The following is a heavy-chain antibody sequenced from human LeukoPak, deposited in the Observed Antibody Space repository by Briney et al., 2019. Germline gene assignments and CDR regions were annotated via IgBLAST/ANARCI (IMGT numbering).Heavy chain of an antibody. J-gene: IGHJ4*02. CDR1: GGPISSYY. D-gene: IGHD2-21*01. CDR2: IFYTGDS. CDR3: ARHRFASPLDS. Sequence: PSETLSLTCTVSGGPISSYYWSWIRQPPGKGLEWIGYIFYTGDSNHNPSFKSRVSISLDTSKDQISLKLSSVTAADTAVYYCARHRFASPLDSWGQGTLVTVSS. V-gene: IGHV4-59*08.